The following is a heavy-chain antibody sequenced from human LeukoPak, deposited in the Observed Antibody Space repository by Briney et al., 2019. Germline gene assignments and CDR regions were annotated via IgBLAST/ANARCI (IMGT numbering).Heavy chain of an antibody. CDR1: GFSFGSYG. D-gene: IGHD3-9*01. V-gene: IGHV3-48*04. CDR2: ISGYSGPA. CDR3: ARDLDTGNYFFAY. J-gene: IGHJ4*02. Sequence: GGSLRLSCAASGFSFGSYGLSWVRQAPGKGLQWISYISGYSGPAYYADSVEGRFTISRDNAKNSVFLQMNSVRAEDTAVYYCARDLDTGNYFFAYWGQGTPVIVSS.